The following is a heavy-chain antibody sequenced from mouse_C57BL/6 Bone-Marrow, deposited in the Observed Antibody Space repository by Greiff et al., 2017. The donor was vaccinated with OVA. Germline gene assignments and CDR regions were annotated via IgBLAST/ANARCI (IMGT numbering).Heavy chain of an antibody. V-gene: IGHV10-3*01. J-gene: IGHJ4*01. Sequence: DAGGGLVQPKGSLKLPCAASGFTFNTYAMHWVRQAPGKGLEWVARIRSKSSNYATYYADSVKDRFTISRDDSQSMLYLQMNNLKTEDTAMYDCVREETYDAMDYWGQGTSVTVSS. CDR2: IRSKSSNYAT. CDR1: GFTFNTYA. CDR3: VREETYDAMDY.